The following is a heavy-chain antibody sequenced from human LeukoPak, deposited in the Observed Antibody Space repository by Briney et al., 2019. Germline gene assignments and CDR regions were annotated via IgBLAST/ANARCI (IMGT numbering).Heavy chain of an antibody. CDR2: ISNSGSTI. Sequence: GGSLRLSCAASGFTFSIYEMNWVRQAPGKGLEWVSYISNSGSTIYYADSVKGRFTISRDNAKNSLYLQMNSLRAEDTAVYYCARDRGSYTHSLDNWGQGTLVTVSS. D-gene: IGHD3-3*01. CDR3: ARDRGSYTHSLDN. CDR1: GFTFSIYE. V-gene: IGHV3-48*03. J-gene: IGHJ4*02.